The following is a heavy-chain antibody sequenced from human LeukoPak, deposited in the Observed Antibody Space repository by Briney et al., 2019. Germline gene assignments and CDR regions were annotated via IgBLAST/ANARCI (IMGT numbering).Heavy chain of an antibody. J-gene: IGHJ6*03. V-gene: IGHV4-4*07. Sequence: SETLSLTCTVSGGSISNYYWNCIRQPAGKGLEWIGRIHTSGSTNYNPSLKSRVTMSVDTSKNQFSLKLTSVTAADTAAYYCARGLFRGVRTDPSYHYHMDVWGKGTTVTVSS. CDR1: GGSISNYY. CDR3: ARGLFRGVRTDPSYHYHMDV. CDR2: IHTSGST. D-gene: IGHD3-10*01.